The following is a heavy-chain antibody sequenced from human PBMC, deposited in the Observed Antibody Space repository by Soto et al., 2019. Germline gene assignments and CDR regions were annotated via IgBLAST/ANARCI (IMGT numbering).Heavy chain of an antibody. V-gene: IGHV2-26*01. J-gene: IGHJ6*03. CDR2: ILSNDEK. D-gene: IGHD3-3*01. Sequence: QVTLKESGPVLVKPTETLTLTCTVSGFSLSNARMGVSWIRQPPGKALEWLAHILSNDEKAYSTSLKSRLTISKDTSKSQVVLTMTNMDPVDTATYYCARMSNYDFWSGYYTFYYYMDVWGKGTTVTVSS. CDR3: ARMSNYDFWSGYYTFYYYMDV. CDR1: GFSLSNARMG.